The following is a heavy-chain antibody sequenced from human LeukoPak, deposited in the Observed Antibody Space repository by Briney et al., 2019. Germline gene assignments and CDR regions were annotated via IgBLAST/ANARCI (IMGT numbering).Heavy chain of an antibody. J-gene: IGHJ4*02. CDR3: ARDSSGDPPFDY. CDR1: GYSFTGYY. Sequence: ASVRVSCMPPGYSFTGYYIHWVRQGPGQGLEWMGWTNPKSGGTNYAQKFQGRVTMTRDTSISTAYMELSRLRSDDTAVYYCARDSSGDPPFDYGGQGTLVTVSS. V-gene: IGHV1-2*02. D-gene: IGHD3-10*01. CDR2: TNPKSGGT.